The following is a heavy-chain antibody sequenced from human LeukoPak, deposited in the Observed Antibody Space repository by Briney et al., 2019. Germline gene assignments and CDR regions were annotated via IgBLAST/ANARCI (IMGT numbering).Heavy chain of an antibody. CDR1: GGSISSGGYS. CDR2: IYHSGST. Sequence: SETLSLTCAVSGGSISSGGYSWSWIRQPPGKGLEWIGYIYHSGSTYYNPSLKSRVTISVDRSKNQFSLKLSSETAADTAVYYCAREDSGPIDYWGQGTLVTVSS. J-gene: IGHJ4*02. CDR3: AREDSGPIDY. V-gene: IGHV4-30-2*01.